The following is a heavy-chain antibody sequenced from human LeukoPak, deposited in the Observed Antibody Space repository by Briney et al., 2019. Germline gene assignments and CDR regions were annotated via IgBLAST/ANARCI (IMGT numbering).Heavy chain of an antibody. CDR3: AAPSGPLWFGELWAFDI. D-gene: IGHD3-10*01. V-gene: IGHV3-30*03. Sequence: PGGSLRLSCAASGFTFSSYGMHWVRQAPGKGLEWVAVISYDGSNKYYADSVKGRFTISRDNSKNTLYLQMNSLRAEDTAVYYCAAPSGPLWFGELWAFDIWGQGTMVTVSS. J-gene: IGHJ3*02. CDR2: ISYDGSNK. CDR1: GFTFSSYG.